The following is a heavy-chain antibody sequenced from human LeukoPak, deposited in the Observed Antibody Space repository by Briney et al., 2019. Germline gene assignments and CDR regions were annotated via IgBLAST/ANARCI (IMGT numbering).Heavy chain of an antibody. D-gene: IGHD2-21*02. CDR1: GFTFSSYA. CDR3: ARSHLRLVVTALFDY. J-gene: IGHJ4*02. CDR2: ISYDGSNK. V-gene: IGHV3-30*01. Sequence: GGSLRLSCAASGFTFSSYAMHWVRQAPGKGLEWVAVISYDGSNKYHADSVKGRFTISRDNSKNTLYLQMNSLRAEDTAVYYCARSHLRLVVTALFDYWGQGTLVTVSS.